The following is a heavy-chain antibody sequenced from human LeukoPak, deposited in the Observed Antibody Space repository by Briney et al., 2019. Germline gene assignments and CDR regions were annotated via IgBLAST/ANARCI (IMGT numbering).Heavy chain of an antibody. D-gene: IGHD3-16*01. J-gene: IGHJ3*02. Sequence: GGSLRLSCAASGFTFSTYGMHWVRQVPGKGLEWVAVIWYDGSNTYYTDAVKGRFSVSRDNSNNTLFLQMNSLRAEDTAVYYCARVKGRGIRGIEGVAFDIWGQGTMVTVSS. CDR3: ARVKGRGIRGIEGVAFDI. V-gene: IGHV3-33*01. CDR2: IWYDGSNT. CDR1: GFTFSTYG.